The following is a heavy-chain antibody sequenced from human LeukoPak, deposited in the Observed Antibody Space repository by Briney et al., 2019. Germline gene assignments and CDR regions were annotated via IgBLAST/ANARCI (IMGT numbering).Heavy chain of an antibody. V-gene: IGHV4-59*01. Sequence: PSETLSLTCTVSGGSISSYYWSWIRQPPGKELEWIGYIYYGGSTNYNPSLKSRVTISVDTSKNQFSLKLSSVTAADTAVYYCARGGGSIVVVVAATPFDYWGQGTLVTVSS. CDR2: IYYGGST. J-gene: IGHJ4*02. CDR3: ARGGGSIVVVVAATPFDY. CDR1: GGSISSYY. D-gene: IGHD2-15*01.